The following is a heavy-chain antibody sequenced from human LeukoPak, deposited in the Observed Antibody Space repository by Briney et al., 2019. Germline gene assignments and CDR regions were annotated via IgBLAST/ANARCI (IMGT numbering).Heavy chain of an antibody. CDR2: IYPGDSDT. Sequence: GESLKISCKGSGYSFTSYWIGWVRQMPGKGLEWMGIIYPGDSDTRYSPSFQGQVTISADKSISTAYLQWSSLKASDTAMYYCARQEWGYCSSTSCPFDYWGQGTLVTVSS. CDR1: GYSFTSYW. J-gene: IGHJ4*02. CDR3: ARQEWGYCSSTSCPFDY. V-gene: IGHV5-51*01. D-gene: IGHD2-2*01.